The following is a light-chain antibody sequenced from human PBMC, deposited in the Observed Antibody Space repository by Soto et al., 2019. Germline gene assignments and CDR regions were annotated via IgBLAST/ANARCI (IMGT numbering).Light chain of an antibody. CDR3: QQYYSNATWT. V-gene: IGKV1-5*01. CDR2: AAS. J-gene: IGKJ1*01. Sequence: DIQMTQSPSTLSASVGDRVTITFRASQSISSWLAWYQQKPGKAPKLLIYAASTFQSGVPSRFSGSGSGTDFTLTISCLQSEDFATYYCQQYYSNATWTFGQGTKVDI. CDR1: QSISSW.